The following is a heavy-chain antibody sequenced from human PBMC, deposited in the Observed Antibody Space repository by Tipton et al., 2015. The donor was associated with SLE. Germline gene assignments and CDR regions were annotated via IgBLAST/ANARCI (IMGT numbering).Heavy chain of an antibody. J-gene: IGHJ6*03. CDR1: GFTFSTYW. V-gene: IGHV3-7*01. Sequence: SLRLSCAASGFTFSTYWMSWVRQAPGKGLEWVANIKEDGNEKYYVDSVKGRFTISRDNAKNSLYLQMNSLRAEDTAVYYCARVFLMYYYYMDVWGKGTTVTVSS. CDR2: IKEDGNEK. D-gene: IGHD2-21*01. CDR3: ARVFLMYYYYMDV.